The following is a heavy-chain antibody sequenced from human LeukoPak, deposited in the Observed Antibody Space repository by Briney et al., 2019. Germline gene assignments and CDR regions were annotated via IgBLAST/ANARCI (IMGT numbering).Heavy chain of an antibody. CDR2: IYYSGST. D-gene: IGHD6-6*01. CDR3: ARDRVGSSPQSYYYYYTDV. Sequence: SSETLSLTCTVSGGSISSYYWSWIRQPPGKGLEWIGYIYYSGSTNYNPSLKSRVTISVDTSKNQFSLKLSSVTAADTAVYYCARDRVGSSPQSYYYYYTDVWGKGTTVTVSS. CDR1: GGSISSYY. J-gene: IGHJ6*03. V-gene: IGHV4-59*01.